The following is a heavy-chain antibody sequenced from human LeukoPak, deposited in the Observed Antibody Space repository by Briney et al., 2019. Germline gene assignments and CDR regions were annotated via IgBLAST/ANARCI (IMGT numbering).Heavy chain of an antibody. Sequence: GASVKVSCKASGYTFTSYGISWVRQAPGQGLEWMGWTNAGNGNTKYSQEFQGRVTITRDTSASTAYMELSSLRSEDMAVYYCARVGIWSEYSSGWYDYWGQGTLVTVSS. D-gene: IGHD6-19*01. CDR1: GYTFTSYG. J-gene: IGHJ4*02. CDR3: ARVGIWSEYSSGWYDY. V-gene: IGHV1-3*02. CDR2: TNAGNGNT.